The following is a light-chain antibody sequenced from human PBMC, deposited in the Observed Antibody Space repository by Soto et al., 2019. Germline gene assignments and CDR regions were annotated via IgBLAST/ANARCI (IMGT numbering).Light chain of an antibody. Sequence: EIVLTQSPATLSSSPGERATLSCRASQSVSSYLAWYQQKRGQAPRLLIYDASNRATAIPARFSGSGSGTDFTLTISRLEPEDFAVYFCQQRSNGLTFGGGTKVEIK. CDR3: QQRSNGLT. CDR2: DAS. J-gene: IGKJ4*01. V-gene: IGKV3-11*01. CDR1: QSVSSY.